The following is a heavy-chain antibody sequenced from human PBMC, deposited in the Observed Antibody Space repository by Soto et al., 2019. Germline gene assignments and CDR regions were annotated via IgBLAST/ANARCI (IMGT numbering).Heavy chain of an antibody. CDR2: ISYDGSNK. J-gene: IGHJ5*02. Sequence: GGSLRLSCAASGFTFSSYAMHWVRQAPGKGLEWVAVISYDGSNKYYADSVKGRFTISRDNSKNTLYLQMNSLRAEDTAVYYCAREGLAAAGTANWFDPRGQGTLVTVSS. D-gene: IGHD6-13*01. CDR3: AREGLAAAGTANWFDP. CDR1: GFTFSSYA. V-gene: IGHV3-30-3*01.